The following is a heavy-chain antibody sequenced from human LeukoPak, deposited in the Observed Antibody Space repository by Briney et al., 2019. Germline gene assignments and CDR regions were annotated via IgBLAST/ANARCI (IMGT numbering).Heavy chain of an antibody. D-gene: IGHD2-15*01. Sequence: GASVKVSCKASGYTFTSYDINWVRQATGQGLEWMGWMNPNSGNTGYAQKFQGRVTMTTNTSISTAYMELSSLRSEDTAVYYCARAYCSGGSCYRLPAYYYYYYCMDVWGQGTTVTVSS. V-gene: IGHV1-8*01. CDR2: MNPNSGNT. CDR3: ARAYCSGGSCYRLPAYYYYYYCMDV. J-gene: IGHJ6*02. CDR1: GYTFTSYD.